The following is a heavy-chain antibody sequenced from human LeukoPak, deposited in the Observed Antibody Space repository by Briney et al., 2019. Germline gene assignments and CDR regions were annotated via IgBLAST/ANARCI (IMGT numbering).Heavy chain of an antibody. D-gene: IGHD3-9*01. Sequence: QPGGSLRLSCAASGFTFSNYGLHWVRQAPGKGLEWVAVIWYDGSQTYYADSVKGRFTISRDNSKKAVHLQMNSLRAEDTAVYYCATDGLRYPLDWGQGTLVTVSS. CDR1: GFTFSNYG. CDR3: ATDGLRYPLD. J-gene: IGHJ4*02. V-gene: IGHV3-33*01. CDR2: IWYDGSQT.